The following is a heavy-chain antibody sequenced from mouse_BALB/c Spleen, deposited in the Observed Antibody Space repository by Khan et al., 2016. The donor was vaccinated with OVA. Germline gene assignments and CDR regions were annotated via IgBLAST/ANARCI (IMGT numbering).Heavy chain of an antibody. V-gene: IGHV1-4*01. CDR1: GYTFTTYT. CDR2: INPSNGYT. CDR3: ARAGAYYRSDGWFSY. Sequence: QVHVKQSGAELARPGASVKMSCKASGYTFTTYTMHWVKQRPGQGLEWIGYINPSNGYTNYNQKFKDKSTLTADKSSSTAYMQLSSLTSDYSAVLYCARAGAYYRSDGWFSYWGQGTLVTVYA. D-gene: IGHD2-14*01. J-gene: IGHJ3*01.